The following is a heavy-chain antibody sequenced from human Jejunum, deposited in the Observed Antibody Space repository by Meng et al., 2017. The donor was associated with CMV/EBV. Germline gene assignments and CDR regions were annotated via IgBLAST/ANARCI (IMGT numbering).Heavy chain of an antibody. CDR2: IYHSGST. J-gene: IGHJ4*02. CDR3: ARFGTGAAALSDY. D-gene: IGHD6-13*01. CDR1: GYSISNAYY. V-gene: IGHV4-38-2*01. Sequence: SGYSISNAYYWGWIRQPPGKGLEWMGTIYHSGSTYYNPSLKSRVTMSVDTSKNQFSLRLTSVTAADTAVYYCARFGTGAAALSDYWSQGTRVTVSS.